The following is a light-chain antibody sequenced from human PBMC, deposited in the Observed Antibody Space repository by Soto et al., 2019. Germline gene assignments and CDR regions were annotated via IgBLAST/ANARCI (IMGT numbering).Light chain of an antibody. Sequence: QAVVTQPPSASGTPGQRVTISCSGSDSNIATNTASWYQQVPGTAPKLLISPNNHRPSGVPDRFSGSRSGTSASLAIRGLQSEDEAFYYCASWDDSLNGVVFGGGTKVTVL. J-gene: IGLJ2*01. V-gene: IGLV1-44*01. CDR3: ASWDDSLNGVV. CDR1: DSNIATNT. CDR2: PNN.